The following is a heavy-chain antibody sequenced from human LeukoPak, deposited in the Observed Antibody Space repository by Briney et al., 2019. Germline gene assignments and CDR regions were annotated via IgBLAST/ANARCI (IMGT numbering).Heavy chain of an antibody. CDR3: ARDSPMRPPSEFDY. CDR1: GYTLTELS. Sequence: GASVKVSCKVSGYTLTELSMHWVRQAPGQGLEWMGWINPNSGGTNYAQKFQGRVTMTRDTSISTAYMELSRLRSDDTAVYYCARDSPMRPPSEFDYWGQGTLVTVSS. CDR2: INPNSGGT. J-gene: IGHJ4*02. V-gene: IGHV1-2*02.